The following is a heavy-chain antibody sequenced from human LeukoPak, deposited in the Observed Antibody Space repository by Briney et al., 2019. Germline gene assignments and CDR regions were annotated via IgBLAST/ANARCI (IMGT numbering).Heavy chain of an antibody. CDR1: GGSISSYY. CDR2: IYYSGST. V-gene: IGHV4-59*01. CDR3: ARDIDGGNGLDY. J-gene: IGHJ4*02. Sequence: SETLSLTCTVSGGSISSYYWSWIRQPPGKGLEWIGYIYYSGSTNYNPSLKSRVTISVDTSKNQFSLKLSSVTAADTAVYYCARDIDGGNGLDYWGQGTLVTVSS. D-gene: IGHD4-23*01.